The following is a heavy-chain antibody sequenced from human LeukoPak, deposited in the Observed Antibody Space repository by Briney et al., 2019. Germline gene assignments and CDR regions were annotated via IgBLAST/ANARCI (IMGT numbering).Heavy chain of an antibody. CDR3: ARRAPWAGDYGRGAFDF. CDR1: VGSISSSTYY. J-gene: IGHJ3*01. D-gene: IGHD4-17*01. V-gene: IGHV4-39*01. CDR2: IYYSGST. Sequence: SETLSLTCTVSVGSISSSTYYWGWIRQPPGKGLGWIGRIYYSGSTYYNPSLKSRVTISADTSKNQFSLKLSSVIAADTAVYYCARRAPWAGDYGRGAFDFWGQGTMVTVSS.